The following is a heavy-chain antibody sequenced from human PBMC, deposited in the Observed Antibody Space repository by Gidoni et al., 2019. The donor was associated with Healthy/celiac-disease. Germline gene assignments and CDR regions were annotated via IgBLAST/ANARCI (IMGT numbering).Heavy chain of an antibody. Sequence: QVQLVQFWVEEKKAAASEKDFCQDSGYTFTSYAMHWVRQAPGQRLEWMGWINAGNGNTKYSQKFQGRVTITRDTSASTAYMELSSLRSEDTAVFYCARSTTFDYWGQGTLVTVSS. CDR3: ARSTTFDY. CDR1: GYTFTSYA. CDR2: INAGNGNT. V-gene: IGHV1-3*05. J-gene: IGHJ4*02. D-gene: IGHD1-1*01.